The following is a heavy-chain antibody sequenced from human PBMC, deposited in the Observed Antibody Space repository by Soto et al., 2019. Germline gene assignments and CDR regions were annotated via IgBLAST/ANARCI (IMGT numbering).Heavy chain of an antibody. J-gene: IGHJ4*02. V-gene: IGHV1-8*01. Sequence: QVQLVQSGAEVKKPGASVKVSCKATGYTFTTYDINWVRQATGQGLEWMGWMNPNSGDTGYAQKFQGRVTMTRDTSVSTSYMELSTLTSDDTAFYSCVRGLEWLRMYWGQGNLVTVSS. CDR3: VRGLEWLRMY. CDR1: GYTFTTYD. D-gene: IGHD5-12*01. CDR2: MNPNSGDT.